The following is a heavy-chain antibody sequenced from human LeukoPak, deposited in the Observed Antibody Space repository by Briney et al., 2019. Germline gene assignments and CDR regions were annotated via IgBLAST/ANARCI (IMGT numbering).Heavy chain of an antibody. CDR1: GYSFSNYW. D-gene: IGHD2/OR15-2a*01. J-gene: IGHJ4*02. Sequence: GESLKISCKTSGYSFSNYWIGWVRQMPGKGLEWMGIVYPGDSDTRYNPSFQGQVTFSADKSVNTAYLQWSSLKASDTAIYYCARLSITTSLRLYYFDYWGQGTLVTVPS. V-gene: IGHV5-51*01. CDR2: VYPGDSDT. CDR3: ARLSITTSLRLYYFDY.